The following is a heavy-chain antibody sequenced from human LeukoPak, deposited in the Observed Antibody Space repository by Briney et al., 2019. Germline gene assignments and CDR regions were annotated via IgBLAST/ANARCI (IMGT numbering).Heavy chain of an antibody. V-gene: IGHV4-34*01. Sequence: EPSETLSLTCAVYGGSFSGYYWSWIRQPPGKGLEWIGEINHSGSTNYNPSLKSRVTISVDTSKNQFSLKLSSVTAADTAVYYCARKTLYYYDSSGYSLDYWGQGTLVTVSS. J-gene: IGHJ4*02. CDR2: INHSGST. D-gene: IGHD3-22*01. CDR3: ARKTLYYYDSSGYSLDY. CDR1: GGSFSGYY.